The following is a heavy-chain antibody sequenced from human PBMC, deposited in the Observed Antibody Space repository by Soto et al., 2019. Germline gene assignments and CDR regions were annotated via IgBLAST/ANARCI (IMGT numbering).Heavy chain of an antibody. D-gene: IGHD6-19*01. CDR2: ISAYNGNT. CDR3: ARDRGVAPPVAGNTHYYYSMDV. Sequence: QDQLVQSGVEVKKPGASVKVSCKASGYSFTNYGITWVRQAPGQGFEWMGWISAYNGNTNYAQKFQGRVTMTTDASTGTAYLELRGRRSDDTAVYYCARDRGVAPPVAGNTHYYYSMDVWGKGTTVTVSS. V-gene: IGHV1-18*01. CDR1: GYSFTNYG. J-gene: IGHJ6*03.